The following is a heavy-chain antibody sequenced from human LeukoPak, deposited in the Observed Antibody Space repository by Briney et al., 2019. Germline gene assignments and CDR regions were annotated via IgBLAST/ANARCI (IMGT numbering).Heavy chain of an antibody. CDR1: GFTFSSRDW. D-gene: IGHD4-17*01. J-gene: IGHJ4*02. Sequence: GGSLRLSCVASGFTFSSRDWMTWVRQAPGKGLEWVANIKQDGSEKNYVDSVKGRFTISRDNAKNSVDLQMNSLRAEDTAVYYCASAQINYGDYYFDYWGQGTLVTVSS. CDR3: ASAQINYGDYYFDY. CDR2: IKQDGSEK. V-gene: IGHV3-7*01.